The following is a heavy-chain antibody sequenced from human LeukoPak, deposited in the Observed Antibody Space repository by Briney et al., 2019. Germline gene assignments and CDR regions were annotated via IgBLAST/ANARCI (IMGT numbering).Heavy chain of an antibody. CDR1: GESFSGYY. J-gene: IGHJ6*03. CDR3: ARERVSGSNYYYYYYMDV. D-gene: IGHD4-11*01. V-gene: IGHV4-34*01. CDR2: INHSGST. Sequence: SETLSLTCAVYGESFSGYYWSWIRQPPGKGLEWIGEINHSGSTNYNPSLKSRVTISVDTSKNQFSLKLSSVTAADTAVYYCARERVSGSNYYYYYYMDVWGKGTTVTVSS.